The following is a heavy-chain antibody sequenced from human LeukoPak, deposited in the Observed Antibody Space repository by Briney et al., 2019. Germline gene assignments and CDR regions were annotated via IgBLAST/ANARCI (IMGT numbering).Heavy chain of an antibody. CDR2: IYYSGST. V-gene: IGHV4-31*03. CDR1: GGSISSGGYY. CDR3: ARASVDAFDI. D-gene: IGHD3-10*01. Sequence: TSQTLSLTCTVSGGSISSGGYYWSWIRQHPGKGLEWIGYIYYSGSTYYNPSLKSRVTISVDTSKNQFSLKLSSVTSADTAVYYCARASVDAFDIWGQGTMVTVSS. J-gene: IGHJ3*02.